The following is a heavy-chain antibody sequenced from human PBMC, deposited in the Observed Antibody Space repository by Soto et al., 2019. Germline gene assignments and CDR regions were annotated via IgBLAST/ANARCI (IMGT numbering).Heavy chain of an antibody. CDR3: AKDRTSVGGGYMDV. CDR1: GFTFDDYA. J-gene: IGHJ6*03. CDR2: ISWNSGSI. D-gene: IGHD2-2*01. Sequence: EVQLVESGGGLVQPGRSLRLSCAASGFTFDDYAMHWVRQAPGKGLEWVSGISWNSGSIGYADSVKGRFTISRDNAKNSLYLQRNSLRAEDTALYYCAKDRTSVGGGYMDVWGKGTTVTVSS. V-gene: IGHV3-9*01.